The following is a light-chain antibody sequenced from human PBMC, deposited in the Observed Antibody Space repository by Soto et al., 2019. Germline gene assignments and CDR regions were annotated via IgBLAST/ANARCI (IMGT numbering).Light chain of an antibody. CDR2: GAS. CDR3: EQYNSWPPLYT. Sequence: EIVMTQSPATLSVSPGEGATLSCRASQSVSHNLAWYQQKPGQAPRLLIYGASTRATGIPTRFSGSGSGTEVTLTISSLQSEDFAVYYCEQYNSWPPLYTFGQGTKLEI. CDR1: QSVSHN. V-gene: IGKV3-15*01. J-gene: IGKJ2*01.